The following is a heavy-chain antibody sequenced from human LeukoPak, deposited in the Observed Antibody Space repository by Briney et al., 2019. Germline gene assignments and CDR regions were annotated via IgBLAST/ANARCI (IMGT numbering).Heavy chain of an antibody. CDR2: ITGSGDST. CDR3: AKLYCSGSSCYPIDH. Sequence: GGSLRLSCAASGFTFSNYAMSWVRQAPGKGLEWVSTITGSGDSTYYADSVKGRFTLSRDISKNTLYLQMNSLRAEDTAVYYCAKLYCSGSSCYPIDHWGQGTLVTVSS. CDR1: GFTFSNYA. J-gene: IGHJ4*02. D-gene: IGHD2-15*01. V-gene: IGHV3-23*01.